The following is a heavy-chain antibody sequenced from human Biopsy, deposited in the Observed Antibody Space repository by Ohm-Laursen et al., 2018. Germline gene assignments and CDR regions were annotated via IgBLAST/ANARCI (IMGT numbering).Heavy chain of an antibody. CDR1: GGSFSCYY. J-gene: IGHJ3*02. CDR2: VSHSGST. CDR3: ARLTGDYIWGNWRINHDPFDI. V-gene: IGHV4-34*01. D-gene: IGHD3-16*01. Sequence: GTLSLTCAVSGGSFSCYYWSWIRQTPGKGLEWIGEVSHSGSTNYNPSLKSRVTISVDTSKNQFSLNLSSVTAADTAVYYCARLTGDYIWGNWRINHDPFDIWDQGTSVTVSS.